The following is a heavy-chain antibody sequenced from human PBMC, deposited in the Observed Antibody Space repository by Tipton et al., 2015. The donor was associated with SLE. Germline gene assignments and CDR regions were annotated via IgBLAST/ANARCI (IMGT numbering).Heavy chain of an antibody. J-gene: IGHJ5*02. CDR1: GGSFSGYY. Sequence: TLSLTCAVYGGSFSGYYWSWIRQPPGKGLEWIGEINHSGSTNYNPSLKSRVTISVDTSKNQFSLQLSSVTAADTAVYYWARDNYYGSGCSARWFDPWGQGTLVTVSS. D-gene: IGHD3-10*01. V-gene: IGHV4-34*01. CDR2: INHSGST. CDR3: ARDNYYGSGCSARWFDP.